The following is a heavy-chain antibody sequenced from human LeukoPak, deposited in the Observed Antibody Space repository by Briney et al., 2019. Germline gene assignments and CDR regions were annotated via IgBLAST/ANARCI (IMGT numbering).Heavy chain of an antibody. Sequence: GGSLRLSCAASGFTFSIYEMNWVRQAPGKGLEWVSYISSIGTTIYYADSVKGRFTISRDNAKNSLYLQMDSLRAEDTAVYYCARGERGDFWGQGTLVTVSS. J-gene: IGHJ4*02. D-gene: IGHD1-26*01. CDR2: ISSIGTTI. CDR1: GFTFSIYE. CDR3: ARGERGDF. V-gene: IGHV3-48*03.